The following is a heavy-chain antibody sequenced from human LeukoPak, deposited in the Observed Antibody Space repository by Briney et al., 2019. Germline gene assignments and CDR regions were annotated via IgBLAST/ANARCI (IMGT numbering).Heavy chain of an antibody. D-gene: IGHD4-17*01. CDR2: ISASGGST. J-gene: IGHJ4*02. CDR3: AKADGPDYGDYSFDY. CDR1: GFTIRTYA. Sequence: GRSLRLSCAASGFTIRTYAMTWVRQGPGKDLEWISTISASGGSTYYADSVKGRFTISRDTSKNTLYLQMNSLRAEDTAIYYCAKADGPDYGDYSFDYWGQGTLVTVSS. V-gene: IGHV3-23*01.